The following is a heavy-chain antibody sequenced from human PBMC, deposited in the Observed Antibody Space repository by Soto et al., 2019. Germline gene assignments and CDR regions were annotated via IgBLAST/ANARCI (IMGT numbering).Heavy chain of an antibody. CDR3: ARSRGDLDY. CDR2: ISSSGSTI. V-gene: IGHV3-48*03. J-gene: IGHJ4*02. CDR1: GFTFSSYE. Sequence: GSLIRACSASGFTFSSYEMNWVRQAPGKGLEWVSYISSSGSTIYYADSVKGRFTISRDNDKNSLYLQMNSLRAEDTAVYYCARSRGDLDYWGQGTLVTVSS. D-gene: IGHD3-10*01.